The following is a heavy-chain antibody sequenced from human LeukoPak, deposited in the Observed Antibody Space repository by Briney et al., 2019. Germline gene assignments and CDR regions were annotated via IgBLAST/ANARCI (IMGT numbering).Heavy chain of an antibody. D-gene: IGHD3-10*01. V-gene: IGHV3-30*04. CDR3: ARDPIGGPPDYFDT. CDR1: GFAISNYA. Sequence: TGGSLRLSCAASGFAISNYAMHWVRQSPGKGLEWVAVTSSDGSIKLYEDSVKGRFTISADISKDLLYLLMDSLRADDTAIYYCARDPIGGPPDYFDTWGQGTLVIVSS. J-gene: IGHJ4*02. CDR2: TSSDGSIK.